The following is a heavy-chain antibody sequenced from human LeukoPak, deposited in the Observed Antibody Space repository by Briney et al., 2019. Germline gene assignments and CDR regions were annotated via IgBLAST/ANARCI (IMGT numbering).Heavy chain of an antibody. Sequence: PGGSLRLSCAASGFTFSSYWMSWVRQAPGKGLEWVSNIRQDGSEKYYVDSVKGRFTISRDNAKNTLYLQMNSLRAEDTAVYYCAKPASYYDSSGYLFDYWGQGTLVTVSS. D-gene: IGHD3-22*01. CDR3: AKPASYYDSSGYLFDY. J-gene: IGHJ4*02. V-gene: IGHV3-7*03. CDR1: GFTFSSYW. CDR2: IRQDGSEK.